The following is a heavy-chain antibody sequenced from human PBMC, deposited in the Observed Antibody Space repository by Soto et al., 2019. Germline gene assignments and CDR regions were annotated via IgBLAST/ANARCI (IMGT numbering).Heavy chain of an antibody. CDR2: INPNSGGT. D-gene: IGHD2-15*01. V-gene: IGHV1-2*02. CDR3: ARYCSGGSCYVGMDV. CDR1: GYTFTGYY. Sequence: ASVKVSCKASGYTFTGYYMHWVRQAPGQGLEWMGWINPNSGGTNYAQKFQGGVTMTRDTSISTAYMELSRLRSDVTAVYYCARYCSGGSCYVGMDVWGQGTTVTVSS. J-gene: IGHJ6*02.